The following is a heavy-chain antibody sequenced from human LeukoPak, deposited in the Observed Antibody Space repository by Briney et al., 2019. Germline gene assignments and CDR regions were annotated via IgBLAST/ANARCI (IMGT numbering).Heavy chain of an antibody. D-gene: IGHD1-26*01. CDR3: ARGRWVGTTQAYYLDY. J-gene: IGHJ4*02. CDR1: GYAFTNYA. CDR2: VNACNGNT. Sequence: ASVKVSCKASGYAFTNYAIKWVRQAPGQRLEWMGWVNACNGNTRYSPKFQGRVTIASDTSASTAYMELSSLISEDTAVYYCARGRWVGTTQAYYLDYWGQGTLVTVSS. V-gene: IGHV1-3*01.